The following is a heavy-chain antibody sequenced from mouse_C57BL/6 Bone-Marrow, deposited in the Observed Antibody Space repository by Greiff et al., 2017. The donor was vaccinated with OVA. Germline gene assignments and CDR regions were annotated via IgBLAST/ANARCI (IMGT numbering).Heavy chain of an antibody. J-gene: IGHJ3*01. CDR3: ARFYDYDRWFAY. V-gene: IGHV1-50*01. CDR1: GYTFTSYW. D-gene: IGHD2-4*01. Sequence: QVQLQQPGAELVKPGASVKLSCKASGYTFTSYWMQWVKQRPGQGLEWIGEIDPSDSYTNYNQKFKGKATLTVDTSSSTAYMQLSSLTSEDSAVYYCARFYDYDRWFAYWGQGTLVTVSA. CDR2: IDPSDSYT.